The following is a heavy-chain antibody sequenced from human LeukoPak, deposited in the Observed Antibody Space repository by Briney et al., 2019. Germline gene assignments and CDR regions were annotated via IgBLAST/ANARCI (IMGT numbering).Heavy chain of an antibody. V-gene: IGHV4-34*01. CDR1: GDSIRNYY. J-gene: IGHJ4*02. Sequence: SETLSLTCTVSGDSIRNYYWSWIRQPPGKGLECIGEINHSGSTNYNPSLKSRVTISVDTSKNQFSLKLSSVTAADTAVYYCARGPPIVYGGSGYYYVFDYWGQGTLVTVSS. CDR2: INHSGST. CDR3: ARGPPIVYGGSGYYYVFDY. D-gene: IGHD3-22*01.